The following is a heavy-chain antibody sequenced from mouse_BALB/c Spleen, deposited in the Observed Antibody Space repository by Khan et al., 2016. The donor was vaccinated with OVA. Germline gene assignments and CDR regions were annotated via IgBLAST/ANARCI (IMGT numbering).Heavy chain of an antibody. Sequence: QVQLKESGAELVRPGASVKLSCKTSGYIFTNYWIHWVKQRSGQGLEWISRIYPGTDNTYYNEKLKDKAILTVDKSSSTAYMQLSSRKSEDSAVYFCAREEALYYFDYWGQGTTLTVSS. V-gene: IGHV1-76*01. CDR3: AREEALYYFDY. J-gene: IGHJ2*01. D-gene: IGHD3-2*02. CDR2: IYPGTDNT. CDR1: GYIFTNYW.